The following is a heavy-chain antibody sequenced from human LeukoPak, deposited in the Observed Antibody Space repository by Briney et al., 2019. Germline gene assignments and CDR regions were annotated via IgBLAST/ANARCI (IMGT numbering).Heavy chain of an antibody. CDR2: ISSTGSAI. V-gene: IGHV3-21*01. J-gene: IGHJ5*02. CDR1: GFTFTSYS. CDR3: AKLGVDLRGDWFDP. Sequence: GGSLRLSCAASGFTFTSYSMHWVRQTPGKGLEWVSSISSTGSAIYYTDSVKGRFTISRDNAKNSLYLQMNSLRAEDTAVYYCAKLGVDLRGDWFDPWGQGTLVTVSS. D-gene: IGHD2-15*01.